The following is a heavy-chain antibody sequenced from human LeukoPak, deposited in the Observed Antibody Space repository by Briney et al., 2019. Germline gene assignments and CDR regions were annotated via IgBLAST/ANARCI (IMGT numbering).Heavy chain of an antibody. V-gene: IGHV3-49*04. CDR3: TRVPQGYCSSTSCYRGVDY. D-gene: IGHD2-2*02. CDR2: IRSKAYGGTT. J-gene: IGHJ4*02. CDR1: GFTFGDYA. Sequence: GGSLRLSCTASGFTFGDYAMSWVRQAPGKGLEWVGFIRSKAYGGTTEYAASVKGRLTISRDDSKSIAYLQMNSLKTEDTAVYYCTRVPQGYCSSTSCYRGVDYWGQGTPVTVSS.